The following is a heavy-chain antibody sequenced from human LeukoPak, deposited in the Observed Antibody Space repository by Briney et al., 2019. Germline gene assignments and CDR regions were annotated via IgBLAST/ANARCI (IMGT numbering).Heavy chain of an antibody. Sequence: GRSLRLSCAASGFTFSYYGMRWVRQAPGKGLEWVAAISYDGGNKYYADSVKGRFTISRDNSKNTLYLQMNSLRAGDTAVYYCAKSPDTWNYGFLDYWGQGILVTVSS. V-gene: IGHV3-30*18. CDR3: AKSPDTWNYGFLDY. D-gene: IGHD1-7*01. CDR2: ISYDGGNK. CDR1: GFTFSYYG. J-gene: IGHJ4*02.